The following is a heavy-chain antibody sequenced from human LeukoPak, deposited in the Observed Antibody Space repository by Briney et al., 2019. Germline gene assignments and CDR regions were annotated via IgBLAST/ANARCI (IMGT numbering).Heavy chain of an antibody. CDR1: GISFNNYG. J-gene: IGHJ4*02. V-gene: IGHV3-23*01. CDR2: ISNGGHHT. Sequence: GGSLRLSCAASGISFNNYGMSWVRQAPGRGLEWVSSISNGGHHTYYADSVRGRFTISRDNSKNTLYLQMDSLRAADTAVYYCAKVISSYSGYDSYWGQGTLVTVSS. D-gene: IGHD5-12*01. CDR3: AKVISSYSGYDSY.